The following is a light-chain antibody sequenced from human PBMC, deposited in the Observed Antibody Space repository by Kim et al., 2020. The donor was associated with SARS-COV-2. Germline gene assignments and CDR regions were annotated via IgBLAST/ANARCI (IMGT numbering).Light chain of an antibody. CDR1: QAIHIY. CDR2: STS. CDR3: QQSYNTPPIT. J-gene: IGKJ5*01. V-gene: IGKV1-39*01. Sequence: SVGDRVTITCRASQAIHIYINWYQQRPGKAPKLLIESTSTLQSGVPSRFSGSGSGTDFTLTISSVQPEDFATYYCQQSYNTPPITFGQATRLEIK.